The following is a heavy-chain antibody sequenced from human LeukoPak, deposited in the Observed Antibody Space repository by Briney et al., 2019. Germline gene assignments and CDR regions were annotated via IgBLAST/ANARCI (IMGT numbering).Heavy chain of an antibody. J-gene: IGHJ6*03. V-gene: IGHV3-30*02. D-gene: IGHD3-16*01. Sequence: GGSLRLSCAASGLIFSSYGMHWVRQAPGEGLEWVAYIRHDESKTFYADSVKGRFTISRDNSKNTLYLQMHSLRAEDTAIYYCAKPVIPSAYQGTYYMDVWGKGTTVTVSS. CDR2: IRHDESKT. CDR1: GLIFSSYG. CDR3: AKPVIPSAYQGTYYMDV.